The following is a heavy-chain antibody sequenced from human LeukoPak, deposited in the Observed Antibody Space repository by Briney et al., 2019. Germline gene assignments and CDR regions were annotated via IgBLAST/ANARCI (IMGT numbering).Heavy chain of an antibody. CDR3: VRHTRDGYNFGWFDP. D-gene: IGHD5-24*01. CDR1: GDSIRNYY. CDR2: IYSSGST. V-gene: IGHV4-59*08. Sequence: SETLSLTCTVSGDSIRNYYWSWIRQSPGKGLEWIGYIYSSGSTDYHPSLESRVTISVDLSKNYFSLKLSSVTAADTAVYYCVRHTRDGYNFGWFDPWGQGILVTVPS. J-gene: IGHJ5*02.